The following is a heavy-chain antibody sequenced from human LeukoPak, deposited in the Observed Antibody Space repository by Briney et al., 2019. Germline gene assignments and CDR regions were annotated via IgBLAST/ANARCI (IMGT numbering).Heavy chain of an antibody. D-gene: IGHD3-9*01. V-gene: IGHV3-74*01. J-gene: IGHJ5*02. CDR1: GFTFNRYW. CDR2: INSDGSIT. Sequence: GGSLRLSCAASGFTFNRYWMHWVRQAPGKGLVWVSHINSDGSITSYAGSVKGRFTVSRDNAKNTLYLQTDSLRAEDTAVYYCARVLHFDWLLYHWGQGTLVTVSS. CDR3: ARVLHFDWLLYH.